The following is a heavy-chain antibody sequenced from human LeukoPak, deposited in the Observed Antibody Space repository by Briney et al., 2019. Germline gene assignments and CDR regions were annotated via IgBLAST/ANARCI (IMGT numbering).Heavy chain of an antibody. Sequence: SETLSLTCAVYGGSFSGYYWSWIRQPPGKGLEWIGEINHSGSTNYNPSLKSRVTISVDTSKNQFSLKLSSVTAADTAVYYCARGQRSGVTIFGVVIVFWFDPWGQGTLVTGSS. CDR1: GGSFSGYY. V-gene: IGHV4-34*01. CDR3: ARGQRSGVTIFGVVIVFWFDP. D-gene: IGHD3-3*01. CDR2: INHSGST. J-gene: IGHJ5*02.